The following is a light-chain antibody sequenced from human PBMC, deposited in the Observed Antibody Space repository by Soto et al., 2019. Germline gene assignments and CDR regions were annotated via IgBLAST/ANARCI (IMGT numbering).Light chain of an antibody. CDR1: QRVSSY. CDR3: LQRRNSSWT. Sequence: ILFTQSPATLSLSPVERATCAFRASQRVSSYLAWYQQKPGQAPRLLIYDVSNRATGIPDRFSGSGSGTDFTLTISRLEPEDFAVYYCLQRRNSSWTFGQGTKVDIK. V-gene: IGKV3-11*01. J-gene: IGKJ1*01. CDR2: DVS.